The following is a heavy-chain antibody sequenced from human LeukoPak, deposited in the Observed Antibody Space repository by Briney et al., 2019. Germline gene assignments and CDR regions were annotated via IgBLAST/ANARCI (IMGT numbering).Heavy chain of an antibody. Sequence: SETLSLTCTVSGGSISSYYWSWIRQPPGKGLEWIGYIYCSGSTNYNPSLKSRVTISVDTSKNQFSLKLSSVTAADTAVYYCARDRSRAAASTFQTPNWFDPWGQGTLVTVSS. CDR2: IYCSGST. D-gene: IGHD6-13*01. CDR3: ARDRSRAAASTFQTPNWFDP. CDR1: GGSISSYY. V-gene: IGHV4-59*01. J-gene: IGHJ5*02.